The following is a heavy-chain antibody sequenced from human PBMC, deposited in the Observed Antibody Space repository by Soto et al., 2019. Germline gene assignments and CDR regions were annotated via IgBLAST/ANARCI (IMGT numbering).Heavy chain of an antibody. Sequence: GGSLRLSCAASGFTFSGSAMHWVRQASGKGLEWVGRIRSKANSYATAYAASVKGRFTISRDDSKNTAYLQMNSLKTEDTAVYYCTRPDGYCSGGSCYDYYYYGMDVWGQRTTVTV. V-gene: IGHV3-73*01. CDR3: TRPDGYCSGGSCYDYYYYGMDV. CDR2: IRSKANSYAT. D-gene: IGHD2-15*01. J-gene: IGHJ6*02. CDR1: GFTFSGSA.